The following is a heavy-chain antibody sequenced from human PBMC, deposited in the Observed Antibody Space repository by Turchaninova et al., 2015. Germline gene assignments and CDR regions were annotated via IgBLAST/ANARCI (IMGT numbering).Heavy chain of an antibody. CDR2: IGSEGSVI. V-gene: IGHV3-48*04. D-gene: IGHD2-15*01. CDR3: ARDSPGYGALDI. CDR1: GFTFSSYN. J-gene: IGHJ3*02. Sequence: LVESGGGLVQPGGSLRLSCVASGFTFSSYNMNWVRRAPGKGLERLSFIGSEGSVIYYAYSVKGRFIIARYNAKNSLYLQVNSLRVEETAVYYCARDSPGYGALDIWGQGTMVTVSS.